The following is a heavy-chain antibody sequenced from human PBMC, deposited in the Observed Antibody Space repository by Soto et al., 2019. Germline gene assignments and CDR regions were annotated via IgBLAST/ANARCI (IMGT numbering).Heavy chain of an antibody. CDR2: ISYDGSNQ. Sequence: QVQLVESGGGVVQPGRSLRLSCAASGFTFSSYAMHWVRQAPGKGLEWVAVISYDGSNQYYADSVKGRFTISRDNSKNTLYLQMNSLRAEDTAVYYCARGGCGGDCSMPPPYFYYYDGMDVWGQGTTVTVSS. CDR1: GFTFSSYA. CDR3: ARGGCGGDCSMPPPYFYYYDGMDV. D-gene: IGHD2-21*02. V-gene: IGHV3-30-3*01. J-gene: IGHJ6*02.